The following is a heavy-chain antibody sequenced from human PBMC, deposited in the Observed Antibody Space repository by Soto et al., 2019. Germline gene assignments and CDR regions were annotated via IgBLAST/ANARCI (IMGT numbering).Heavy chain of an antibody. CDR3: ARHVYCSSTSCYNEKGLSYYYYMVV. CDR2: IYYSGST. J-gene: IGHJ6*03. D-gene: IGHD2-2*02. V-gene: IGHV4-39*01. Sequence: SETLSLTCGVSGCSISNHYWDWIRQPPGKGLEWIGSIYYSGSTYYNPSLKSRVTISVDTSKNQFSLKLSSVTAADTAVYYCARHVYCSSTSCYNEKGLSYYYYMVVWGKGTTVTVSS. CDR1: GCSISNHY.